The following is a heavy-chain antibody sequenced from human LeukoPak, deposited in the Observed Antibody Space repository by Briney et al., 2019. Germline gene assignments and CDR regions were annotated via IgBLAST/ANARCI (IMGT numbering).Heavy chain of an antibody. Sequence: PSETLSLTCTVSGDSISSYYWSWIRQPPGKGLEWIGYIYYSGSTNNNPSLKSRVTISVDTSKNQFSLKLSSVTAADTAVYYCAWSSSRPYYFDYWGQGTLVTVSS. V-gene: IGHV4-59*01. CDR3: AWSSSRPYYFDY. CDR2: IYYSGST. D-gene: IGHD6-13*01. CDR1: GDSISSYY. J-gene: IGHJ4*02.